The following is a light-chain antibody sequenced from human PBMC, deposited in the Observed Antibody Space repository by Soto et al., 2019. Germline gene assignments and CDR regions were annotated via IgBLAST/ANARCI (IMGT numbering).Light chain of an antibody. V-gene: IGKV3-20*01. CDR3: QQYGSSLYT. Sequence: EIVLTQSPGTLSLSLGERATLSCRASQSVRSSSLAWYQQKPGQPPRLLIYGTSSRATGIPDRFSGSGSGTDFTLSISRLKPEDFAVYYCQQYGSSLYTFGQGTKLEIK. CDR2: GTS. CDR1: QSVRSSS. J-gene: IGKJ2*01.